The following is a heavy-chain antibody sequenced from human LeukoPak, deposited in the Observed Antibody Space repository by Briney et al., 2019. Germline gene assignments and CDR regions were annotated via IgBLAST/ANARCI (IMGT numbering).Heavy chain of an antibody. CDR2: IYYSGST. J-gene: IGHJ5*02. V-gene: IGHV4-39*01. D-gene: IGHD4-17*01. CDR3: ASPYGDLSWFDP. Sequence: SETLSLTCTGSGGAISSSSYYWGWIRQPPGKVLEWIGSIYYSGSTYYNPFLKSRVTISVDTSKNQFSLKLSSVTAADTAVYYCASPYGDLSWFDPWGQGTLVTVSS. CDR1: GGAISSSSYY.